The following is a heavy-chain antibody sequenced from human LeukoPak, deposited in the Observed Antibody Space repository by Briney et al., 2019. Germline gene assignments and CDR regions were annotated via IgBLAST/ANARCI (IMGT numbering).Heavy chain of an antibody. CDR1: GYTFTGYY. CDR3: ARGSGYDILTGYKPSYYYYMDV. V-gene: IGHV1-18*04. Sequence: ASVKVSCKASGYTFTGYYMHWVRQAPGQGLEWMGWISAYNGNTNYAQKLQGRVTMTTDTSTSTAYMELRSLRSDDTAVYYCARGSGYDILTGYKPSYYYYMDVWGKGTTVTVSS. CDR2: ISAYNGNT. D-gene: IGHD3-9*01. J-gene: IGHJ6*03.